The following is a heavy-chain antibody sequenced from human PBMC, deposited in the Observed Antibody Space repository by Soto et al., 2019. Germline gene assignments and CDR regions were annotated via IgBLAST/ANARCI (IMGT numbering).Heavy chain of an antibody. J-gene: IGHJ1*01. CDR2: ISGSGGST. CDR3: AKDSPVGVPLLRDLHD. V-gene: IGHV3-23*01. D-gene: IGHD2-15*01. CDR1: GFTFSNYG. Sequence: PGGSLRLSCAASGFTFSNYGMSWVRQAPGKGLEWVSVISGSGGSTYYADSVEGRFTLSRDNSKNTVYLQMNSLRAEDTAVYYCAKDSPVGVPLLRDLHDWGQGTLVTVSS.